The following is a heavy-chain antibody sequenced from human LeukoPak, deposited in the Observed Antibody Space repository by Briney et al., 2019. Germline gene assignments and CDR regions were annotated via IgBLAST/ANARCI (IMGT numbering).Heavy chain of an antibody. J-gene: IGHJ4*02. CDR3: ARLVITGYDILTGQHYFDY. Sequence: KPSETLSLTCTVSGGSISSSSYYWGWIRQPPGKGLEWIGSIYYSGSTYYNPSLKGRVTISVDTSKNQFSLKLSSVTAADTAVYYCARLVITGYDILTGQHYFDYWGQGTLVTVSS. CDR1: GGSISSSSYY. D-gene: IGHD3-9*01. V-gene: IGHV4-39*01. CDR2: IYYSGST.